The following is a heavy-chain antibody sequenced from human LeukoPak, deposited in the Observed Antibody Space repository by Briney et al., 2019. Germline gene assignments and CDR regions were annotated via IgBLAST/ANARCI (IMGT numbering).Heavy chain of an antibody. Sequence: PSETLSLTCTVSGGSFSSHFWSWIRQPPGKGLEGSGYIYNSGITNYNPSLKIRVPMSVDTSKNQFSLMLRSVTAADTAVYYCARDHLPAGAPGYYMDVWGKGTTVTVSS. CDR1: GGSFSSHF. CDR2: IYNSGIT. V-gene: IGHV4-59*11. D-gene: IGHD4/OR15-4a*01. CDR3: ARDHLPAGAPGYYMDV. J-gene: IGHJ6*03.